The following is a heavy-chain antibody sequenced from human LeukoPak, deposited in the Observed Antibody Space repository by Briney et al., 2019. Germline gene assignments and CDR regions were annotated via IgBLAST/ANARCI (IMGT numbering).Heavy chain of an antibody. V-gene: IGHV6-1*01. Sequence: SQTLSLTCVISGDSVSSNSAAWNWIRQSPSRGLEWLGRTYYRSKWYSYSAVSVKSRIIINPDTSKNQFSLQLNSVTPEDTAVYYCAASELREYYFDYWGQGTLVTVSS. J-gene: IGHJ4*02. CDR1: GDSVSSNSAA. CDR3: AASELREYYFDY. D-gene: IGHD1-26*01. CDR2: TYYRSKWYS.